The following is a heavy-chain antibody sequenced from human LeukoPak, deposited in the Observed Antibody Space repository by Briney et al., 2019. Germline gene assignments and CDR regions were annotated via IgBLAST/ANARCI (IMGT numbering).Heavy chain of an antibody. D-gene: IGHD6-6*01. J-gene: IGHJ3*02. Sequence: GGSLRLSCAASGFTFSSYLMHWVRQAPGKGLVWVSRISTDGSSTNSADSVKGRFTISGDNAKNTLYLQINSLRAEDTAVYYCVREYSSSSGRAFDIWGQGTMVTVSP. V-gene: IGHV3-74*01. CDR1: GFTFSSYL. CDR3: VREYSSSSGRAFDI. CDR2: ISTDGSST.